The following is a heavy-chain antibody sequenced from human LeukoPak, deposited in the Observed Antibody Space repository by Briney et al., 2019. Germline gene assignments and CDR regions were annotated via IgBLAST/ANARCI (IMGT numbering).Heavy chain of an antibody. D-gene: IGHD2-2*01. CDR2: IFASGST. J-gene: IGHJ4*02. Sequence: SETLSLTCSVSGGSINNYYWSWIRQPAGKGLEWIGRIFASGSTNYNPSLKSRVTMSVDTSKNQFSLKLSSVTAADTAVYYCATTVGYCSSITCNDLDYWGQGTLDTVSP. V-gene: IGHV4-4*07. CDR3: ATTVGYCSSITCNDLDY. CDR1: GGSINNYY.